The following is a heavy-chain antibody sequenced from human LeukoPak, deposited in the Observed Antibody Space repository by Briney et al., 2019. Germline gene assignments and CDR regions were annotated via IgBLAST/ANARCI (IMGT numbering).Heavy chain of an antibody. Sequence: SETLSFTCTVSGGSIGSSSYYWGWIRQPPGKGLQWIGSIYYSGSTYYNPSLKRRVTISVDTSKNQFSLKLSSVTAADTAVYYCARPMAVTYYDFSEPVWGKGTTVTVSS. V-gene: IGHV4-39*01. CDR1: GGSIGSSSYY. CDR2: IYYSGST. D-gene: IGHD3-3*01. CDR3: ARPMAVTYYDFSEPV. J-gene: IGHJ6*04.